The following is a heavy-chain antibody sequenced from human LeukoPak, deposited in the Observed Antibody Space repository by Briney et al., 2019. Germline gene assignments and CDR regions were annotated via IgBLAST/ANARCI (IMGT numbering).Heavy chain of an antibody. CDR2: IDWDDDK. J-gene: IGHJ4*02. V-gene: IGHV2-70*11. CDR3: ARMRGSSGWYFDY. Sequence: SGPALVKPTQTLTLTCTFSGFSLSTSGMCVSWIRQPPGKALEWLARIDWDDDKYYSTSLKTRLTISKDTSKNQVVLTMTKMDPVDTATYCCARMRGSSGWYFDYWGQGTLVTVSS. CDR1: GFSLSTSGMC. D-gene: IGHD6-19*01.